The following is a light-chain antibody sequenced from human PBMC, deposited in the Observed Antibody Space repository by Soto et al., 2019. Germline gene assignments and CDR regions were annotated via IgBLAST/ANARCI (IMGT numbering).Light chain of an antibody. J-gene: IGLJ1*01. Sequence: QSALTQPASVSGSPGQSITISCTGTSGDVGGYNYVSWYQHHPGKAPKLMIYDVSHWPSGVSNRFSGSKSGNTASLTISGLQAEDEADYYCSSYTSSSTLVFGTGTKLTVL. V-gene: IGLV2-14*03. CDR2: DVS. CDR3: SSYTSSSTLV. CDR1: SGDVGGYNY.